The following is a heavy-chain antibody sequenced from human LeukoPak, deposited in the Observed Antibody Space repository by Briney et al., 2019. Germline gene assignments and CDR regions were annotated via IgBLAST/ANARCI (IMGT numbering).Heavy chain of an antibody. J-gene: IGHJ6*02. V-gene: IGHV3-48*03. CDR3: ARSYYYHGMDV. Sequence: GGSLRLSCAASGFSFSSYEMNWVRQAPGKGLEWVSYISASGTTIYYADSVKGRFTISRDNAKNSLYLQMNSLRAEDTAVYYCARSYYYHGMDVWGQGTTVTVSS. D-gene: IGHD3-16*01. CDR2: ISASGTTI. CDR1: GFSFSSYE.